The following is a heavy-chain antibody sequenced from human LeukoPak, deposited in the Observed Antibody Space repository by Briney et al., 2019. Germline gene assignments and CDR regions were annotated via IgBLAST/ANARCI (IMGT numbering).Heavy chain of an antibody. V-gene: IGHV3-23*01. CDR3: AKLSVWDGSGNYDY. D-gene: IGHD3-10*01. CDR2: ISGGGGTT. J-gene: IGHJ4*02. CDR1: EFSVGSNY. Sequence: GGSLRLSCAASEFSVGSNYMTWVRQAPGKGLEWVSAISGGGGTTYYADSVKGRFTISRDSSKNTLYLQMNSLRAEDTAVYYCAKLSVWDGSGNYDYWGQGTLVTVSS.